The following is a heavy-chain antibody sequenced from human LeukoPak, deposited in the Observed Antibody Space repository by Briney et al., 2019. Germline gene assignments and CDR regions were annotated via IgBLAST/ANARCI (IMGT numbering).Heavy chain of an antibody. Sequence: ASVKVSCKVSGYTFTDYYMHWVPQAPGKGLEWMGLVDPEDGETIYAEKFQGRVTITADTSTDPAYMELSSLRSEDTAVYYCATAGISKCSSTSCYESIFNYYYYYMDVWGKGTTVTVSS. CDR1: GYTFTDYY. D-gene: IGHD2-2*01. CDR3: ATAGISKCSSTSCYESIFNYYYYYMDV. V-gene: IGHV1-69-2*01. CDR2: VDPEDGET. J-gene: IGHJ6*03.